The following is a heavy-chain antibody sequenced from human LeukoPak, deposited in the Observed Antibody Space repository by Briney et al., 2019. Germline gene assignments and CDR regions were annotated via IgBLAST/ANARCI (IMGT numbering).Heavy chain of an antibody. CDR2: ISGSGGST. CDR3: ARVGTTGIDFDY. Sequence: PGGSLRLSCAASGFTFSSYAMSWVRQAPGKGLEWVSAISGSGGSTYYADSVKGRFTTSRDNSKNTLYLQMNSLKDEDTAVYYCARVGTTGIDFDYWGQGTLVTVSS. CDR1: GFTFSSYA. V-gene: IGHV3-23*01. D-gene: IGHD1-1*01. J-gene: IGHJ4*02.